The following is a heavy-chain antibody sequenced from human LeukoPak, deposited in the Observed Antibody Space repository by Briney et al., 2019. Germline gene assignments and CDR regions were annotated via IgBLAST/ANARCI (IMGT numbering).Heavy chain of an antibody. D-gene: IGHD4-17*01. CDR3: VLNDYGDGLGY. CDR1: GYTFTVYY. J-gene: IGHJ4*02. V-gene: IGHV1-2*02. Sequence: ASVKVSCKASGYTFTVYYIHWVRQAPGQGLEWMGWINPNSGGTNYAQRFQGRVTMTRDTSFSTAYMELSRLRSDDTAVYYCVLNDYGDGLGYWGQGTLVTVFS. CDR2: INPNSGGT.